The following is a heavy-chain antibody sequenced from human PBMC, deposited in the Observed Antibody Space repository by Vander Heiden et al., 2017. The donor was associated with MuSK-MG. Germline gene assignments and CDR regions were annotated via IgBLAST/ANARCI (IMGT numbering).Heavy chain of an antibody. Sequence: QVQLLESGGGVVQPGRSLRLSCAASGFNSRNYAMHWVRQAPGEGLEWVAVISYDGSNKYYADSVKGRFTIFRDNSKNTLYLQMNSLRAEDTAVYYCTRDAFSTVPWYFDYWGQGTLVTVSS. J-gene: IGHJ4*02. CDR3: TRDAFSTVPWYFDY. V-gene: IGHV3-30*04. CDR1: GFNSRNYA. D-gene: IGHD3-9*01. CDR2: ISYDGSNK.